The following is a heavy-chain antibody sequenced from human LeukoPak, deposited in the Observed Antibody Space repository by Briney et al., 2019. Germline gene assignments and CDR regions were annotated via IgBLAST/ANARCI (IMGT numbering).Heavy chain of an antibody. CDR2: ISAYNGNT. J-gene: IGHJ4*02. V-gene: IGHV1-18*01. D-gene: IGHD4-17*01. CDR3: AREGQKRKSYGAHFDY. Sequence: ASVKVSCKASGYTFTSYGISWVRQAPGQGLEWMGWISAYNGNTNYAQKLQGRVTMTTDTSTSTAYMELRSLRSDDTAVYYCAREGQKRKSYGAHFDYWGQGTLVTVSS. CDR1: GYTFTSYG.